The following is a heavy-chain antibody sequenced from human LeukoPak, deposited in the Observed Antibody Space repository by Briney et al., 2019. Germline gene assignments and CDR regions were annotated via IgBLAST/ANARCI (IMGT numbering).Heavy chain of an antibody. CDR1: GGSISSYY. CDR2: IFYSGST. CDR3: ARQGYISGQGFRNNWFDP. V-gene: IGHV4-59*04. Sequence: SETLSLTCTVSGGSISSYYWSWIRQPAGKGLEWIGTIFYSGSTYYNPSLKSRVTMSVDTSKNQFSLKLSSVTAADTAVYYCARQGYISGQGFRNNWFDPWGQGSLVTVSS. D-gene: IGHD6-19*01. J-gene: IGHJ5*02.